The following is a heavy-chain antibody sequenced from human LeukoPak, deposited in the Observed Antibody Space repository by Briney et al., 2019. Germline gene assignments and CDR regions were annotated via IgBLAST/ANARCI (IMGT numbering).Heavy chain of an antibody. V-gene: IGHV4-59*01. CDR2: IYYNGKA. D-gene: IGHD3-16*01. J-gene: IGHJ6*02. CDR3: AKFGADYDMYV. CDR1: GGSISGYY. Sequence: SETLSLTCTVSGGSISGYYWTWIRQPPGKGLEWIGQIYYNGKAVYNPSLESRITISVDTSKNKISLKLNSVTAADTAIYYCAKFGADYDMYVWGQGITVAVSS.